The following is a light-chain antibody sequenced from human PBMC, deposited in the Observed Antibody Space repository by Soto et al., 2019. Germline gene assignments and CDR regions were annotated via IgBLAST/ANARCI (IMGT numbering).Light chain of an antibody. V-gene: IGKV3-20*01. CDR3: RQYGSAPPYT. J-gene: IGKJ2*01. CDR2: VSS. Sequence: EVVLTQSPGTLSLSPGERVTLSCRASQSIINNYLAWYQQRPGQAPRLLIYVSSDRATGIPDRFSGSGSGTPFNITISRLEPEYWAVYYCRQYGSAPPYTVGQGTKVEI. CDR1: QSIINNY.